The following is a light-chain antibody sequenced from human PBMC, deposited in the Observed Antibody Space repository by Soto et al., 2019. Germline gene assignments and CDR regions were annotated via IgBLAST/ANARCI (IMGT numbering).Light chain of an antibody. Sequence: QSALTQPASVSGSPGQSITLSCTGTSSDVGTYKYVSWYQHHPGKAPKLMIYEVSNRPSGVSNRFSGSKSGNTASLTISGLQAEDEADYYCSSYTSSSAWVFGGGTKVTVL. V-gene: IGLV2-14*01. CDR3: SSYTSSSAWV. J-gene: IGLJ3*02. CDR1: SSDVGTYKY. CDR2: EVS.